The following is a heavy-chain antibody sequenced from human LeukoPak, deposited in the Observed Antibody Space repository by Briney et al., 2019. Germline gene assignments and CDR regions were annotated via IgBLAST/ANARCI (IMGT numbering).Heavy chain of an antibody. Sequence: ETLSLTCTVSGGSISSSSYYWGWIRQPPGKGLEWVSVIYSGGATHYADSVKGRFTISRDNSKNALYLQMNSLRAEDTAVYYCASGSTNWPLVLFDYWGQGILVTVSS. V-gene: IGHV3-53*01. CDR1: GGSISSSSYY. CDR3: ASGSTNWPLVLFDY. J-gene: IGHJ4*02. D-gene: IGHD6-13*01. CDR2: IYSGGAT.